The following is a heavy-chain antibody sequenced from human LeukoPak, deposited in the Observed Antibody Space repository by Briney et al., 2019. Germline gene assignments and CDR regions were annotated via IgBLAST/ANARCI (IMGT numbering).Heavy chain of an antibody. J-gene: IGHJ4*02. CDR1: GYSFTSYW. D-gene: IGHD3-3*01. CDR2: IYPGDSDT. V-gene: IGHV5-51*01. CDR3: ARMDVTIFGVVPSYYFDY. Sequence: GESLKISCKGSGYSFTSYWIGWVRQMPGKGLEWMGIIYPGDSDTRYSPSFQGQVTISADKSISTAYLQWSSLKASDTAMYYCARMDVTIFGVVPSYYFDYWGQGTLVTVSS.